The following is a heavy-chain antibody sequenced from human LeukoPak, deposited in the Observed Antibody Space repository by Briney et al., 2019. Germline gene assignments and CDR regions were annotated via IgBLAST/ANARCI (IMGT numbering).Heavy chain of an antibody. V-gene: IGHV4-34*01. D-gene: IGHD5-12*01. CDR2: INHSGST. Sequence: SETLSLTCAVHGGSVSGYYWSWIRQPPGKGLEWIGEINHSGSTNYNPSLKSRVTISVDTSKNQFSLKLRSVTAADTAVYYCARVSGYDWESFYDYWGQGTLVTVSS. J-gene: IGHJ4*02. CDR3: ARVSGYDWESFYDY. CDR1: GGSVSGYY.